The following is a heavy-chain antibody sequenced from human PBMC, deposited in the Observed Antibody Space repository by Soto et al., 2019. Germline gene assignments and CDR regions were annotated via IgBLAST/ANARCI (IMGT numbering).Heavy chain of an antibody. V-gene: IGHV3-23*01. CDR3: AKARPSGGYYYVEALDI. CDR2: ISDSGRST. J-gene: IGHJ3*02. D-gene: IGHD3-10*02. Sequence: RGGSLRLSCAASGFTFSVFAMTWVRQAPGKGLEWVSVISDSGRSTYYADSVKGRFTISRDSSKSTLYVEMNSLRAEDTAVYYCAKARPSGGYYYVEALDIWGQGTMVTVSS. CDR1: GFTFSVFA.